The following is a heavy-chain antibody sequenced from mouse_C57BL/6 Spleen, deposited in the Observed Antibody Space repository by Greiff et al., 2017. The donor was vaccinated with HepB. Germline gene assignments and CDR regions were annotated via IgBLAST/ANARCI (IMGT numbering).Heavy chain of an antibody. CDR1: GYAFSSYW. CDR3: ARSGSKSFFDY. J-gene: IGHJ2*01. D-gene: IGHD1-1*01. CDR2: IYPGDGDT. V-gene: IGHV1-80*01. Sequence: QVQLKESGAELVKPGASVKISCKASGYAFSSYWMNWVKQRPGKGLEWIGQIYPGDGDTNYNGKFKGKATLTADKSSSTAYMQLSSLTSEDSAVYFCARSGSKSFFDYWGQGTTLTVSS.